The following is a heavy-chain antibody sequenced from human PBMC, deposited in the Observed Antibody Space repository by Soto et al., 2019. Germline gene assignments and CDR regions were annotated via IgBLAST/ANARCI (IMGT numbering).Heavy chain of an antibody. D-gene: IGHD1-7*01. CDR1: GFTFSSYS. Sequence: GGSLRLSCAASGFTFSSYSMNWVRQAPGKGLEWVSYISSSSSTIYYADSVKGRFTISRDNAKNSLYLQMNSLRDEDTAVYYCARKSITGTTANRYYYGMGVWGQGTTVTVSS. V-gene: IGHV3-48*02. CDR3: ARKSITGTTANRYYYGMGV. J-gene: IGHJ6*02. CDR2: ISSSSSTI.